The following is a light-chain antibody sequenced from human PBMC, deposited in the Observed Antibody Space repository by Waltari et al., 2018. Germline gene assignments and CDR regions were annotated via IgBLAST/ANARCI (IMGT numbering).Light chain of an antibody. V-gene: IGLV2-14*01. Sequence: QSALTQPASGSGSPGPSITIPCPGPRSDVGGYYFLSWHQPRPGKAPKLMIYDVTNRPSGVSNRFSGSKSGNTASLTISGLQAEDEADYYCCSYTSSSTLNYVFGTGTKVTVL. CDR3: CSYTSSSTLNYV. CDR2: DVT. J-gene: IGLJ1*01. CDR1: RSDVGGYYF.